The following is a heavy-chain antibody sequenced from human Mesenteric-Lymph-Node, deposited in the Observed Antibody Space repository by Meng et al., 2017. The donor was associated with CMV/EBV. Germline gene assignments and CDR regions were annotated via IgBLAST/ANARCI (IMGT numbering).Heavy chain of an antibody. Sequence: KSSATSFTKYAITWMRQAPGQGLEWMGGIIPVFGTPNYAQKFQGRVTVTADDSTSTAYMELSGLTSDDTAVYYCARRNYDILTGAFDYWGQGTLVTVSS. D-gene: IGHD3-9*01. CDR2: IIPVFGTP. CDR1: ATSFTKYA. CDR3: ARRNYDILTGAFDY. J-gene: IGHJ4*02. V-gene: IGHV1-69*01.